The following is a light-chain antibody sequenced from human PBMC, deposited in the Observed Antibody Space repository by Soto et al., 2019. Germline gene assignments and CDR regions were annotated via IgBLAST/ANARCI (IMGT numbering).Light chain of an antibody. V-gene: IGLV1-40*01. CDR3: QSYNSSLSGYV. CDR1: SSNIGAGYD. CDR2: GNT. J-gene: IGLJ1*01. Sequence: QSVLTQPPSVSGAPGQRVTMSCTGSSSNIGAGYDVHWYQQLPGTAPKLLISGNTNRPSGVPDRFSGSKSGTSASLAITGFKAEDEADYSCQSYNSSLSGYVFETGTKVTVL.